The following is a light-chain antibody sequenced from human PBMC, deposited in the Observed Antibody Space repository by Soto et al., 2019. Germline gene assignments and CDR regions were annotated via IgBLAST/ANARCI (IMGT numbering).Light chain of an antibody. V-gene: IGLV2-14*01. CDR3: TSYTANSGL. Sequence: QSALTQPASVSGSPGQSITISCTGSNTDIGGYHYVSWYQQHPGKAPKLLIFEVSDRPSGVSNRFSGSKSGNTASLTISGLQAEDEADYYCTSYTANSGLFGTGTKLTVL. CDR1: NTDIGGYHY. J-gene: IGLJ1*01. CDR2: EVS.